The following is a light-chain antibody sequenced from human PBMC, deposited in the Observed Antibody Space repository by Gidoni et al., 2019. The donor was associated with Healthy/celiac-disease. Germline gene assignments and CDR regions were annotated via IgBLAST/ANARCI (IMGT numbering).Light chain of an antibody. CDR1: QSVFYSSNNKNY. Sequence: DIVMTQTPDSLAVSLGERAPINCKSSQSVFYSSNNKNYLAWYQQKPGQPTKLLIYWASTRESGVPDRFSGSGSGTDFTLTISSLQAEDVAVYYCQQYYSTPLSFGQGTKLEIK. CDR2: WAS. V-gene: IGKV4-1*01. CDR3: QQYYSTPLS. J-gene: IGKJ2*03.